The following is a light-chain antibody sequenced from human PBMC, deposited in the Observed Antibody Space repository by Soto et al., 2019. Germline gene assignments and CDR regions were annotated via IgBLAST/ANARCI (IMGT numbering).Light chain of an antibody. Sequence: QSVLTQPASVSGSPGQSITISCSGTSSDVGGSNYVSWYQQHPGEAPKLMIYDVSYRPSGVSNRFSGSKSGNTASLTISGLRAADEADYFCSSYTSSAPGVLFGGGTQLTVL. CDR1: SSDVGGSNY. CDR2: DVS. J-gene: IGLJ2*01. V-gene: IGLV2-14*03. CDR3: SSYTSSAPGVL.